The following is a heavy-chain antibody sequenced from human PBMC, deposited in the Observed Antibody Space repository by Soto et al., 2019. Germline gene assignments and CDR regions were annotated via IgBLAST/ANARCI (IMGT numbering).Heavy chain of an antibody. CDR1: GGTFSSYA. V-gene: IGHV1-69*01. D-gene: IGHD4-4*01. J-gene: IGHJ6*02. CDR2: IIPIFGTA. Sequence: QVQLVQSGAEVKQPGSSVKVSCKASGGTFSSYAISWVRQAPGQGLEWMGGIIPIFGTANYAQKFQGRVTITADESTSTAYMELSSLRSEDTAVYYCASNPDQTVTTTYYYYGMDVWGQGTTVTVSS. CDR3: ASNPDQTVTTTYYYYGMDV.